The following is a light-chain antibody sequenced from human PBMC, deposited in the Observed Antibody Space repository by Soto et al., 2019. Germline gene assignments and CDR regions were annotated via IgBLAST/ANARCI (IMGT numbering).Light chain of an antibody. CDR2: SNN. Sequence: QSVLTQPPSASGTPGQRVTIFCSGSRSDIGSNTVNWYQQLPGMAPRLLIYSNNQRPSGVPDRFSGSKSGTSASLAISGLQSEDEADYYCAAWDDSLNGFWVFGGGTKVTVL. CDR1: RSDIGSNT. V-gene: IGLV1-44*01. CDR3: AAWDDSLNGFWV. J-gene: IGLJ3*02.